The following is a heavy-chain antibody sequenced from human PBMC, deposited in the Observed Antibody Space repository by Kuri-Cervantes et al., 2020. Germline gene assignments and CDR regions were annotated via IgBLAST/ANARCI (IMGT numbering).Heavy chain of an antibody. CDR3: ARDRTITIFGVVIPFFDY. J-gene: IGHJ4*02. V-gene: IGHV3-7*01. Sequence: GESLKISCAASGFTFSNFGMHWVRQAPGKGLEWVANIKEDGSETNYVDSVKGRFTISRDNAKNSLYLQMNSLRAEDTAVYYCARDRTITIFGVVIPFFDYWGQGTLVTVSS. D-gene: IGHD3-3*01. CDR1: GFTFSNFG. CDR2: IKEDGSET.